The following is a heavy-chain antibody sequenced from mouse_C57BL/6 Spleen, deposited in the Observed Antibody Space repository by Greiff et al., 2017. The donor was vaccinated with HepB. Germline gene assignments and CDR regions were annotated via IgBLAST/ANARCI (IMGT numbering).Heavy chain of an antibody. CDR3: AINYYGTSWFAY. D-gene: IGHD1-1*01. J-gene: IGHJ3*01. Sequence: QVQLQQPGAELVKPGASVKMSCKASGYTFTSYWITWVKQRPGQGLEWIGDIYPGSGSTNYNEKFKSKATLTVDTSSSTAYMQLSSLTSEDSAVYYGAINYYGTSWFAYWGQGTLVTVSA. CDR2: IYPGSGST. V-gene: IGHV1-55*01. CDR1: GYTFTSYW.